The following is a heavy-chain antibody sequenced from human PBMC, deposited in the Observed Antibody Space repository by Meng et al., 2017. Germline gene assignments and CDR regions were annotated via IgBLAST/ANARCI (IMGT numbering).Heavy chain of an antibody. J-gene: IGHJ4*02. CDR1: GGSISPHY. CDR2: IFYTGGT. V-gene: IGHV4-59*11. Sequence: SETLSLTCNVSGGSISPHYWSWIRQSPERGLEWIGYIFYTGGTNYNPSLKSRVTMSVDTSKNHFSLRLSSVTAADTALYYCARWGYSGSYYGRQGLDYWGQGTLVTVSS. CDR3: ARWGYSGSYYGRQGLDY. D-gene: IGHD1-26*01.